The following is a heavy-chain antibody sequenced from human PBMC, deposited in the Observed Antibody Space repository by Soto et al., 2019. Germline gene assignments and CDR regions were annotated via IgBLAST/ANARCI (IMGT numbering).Heavy chain of an antibody. CDR1: GYTFTGYY. J-gene: IGHJ6*02. CDR2: MNPNSGNT. V-gene: IGHV1-8*01. D-gene: IGHD6-13*01. Sequence: GASVKVSCKASGYTFTGYYMHWVRQAPGQGLEWMGWMNPNSGNTGYAQKFQGRVTMTRNTSISTAYMELSSLRSEDTAVYYCARHIEESPVSSSWYYYYYGMDVWGQGTTVTVSS. CDR3: ARHIEESPVSSSWYYYYYGMDV.